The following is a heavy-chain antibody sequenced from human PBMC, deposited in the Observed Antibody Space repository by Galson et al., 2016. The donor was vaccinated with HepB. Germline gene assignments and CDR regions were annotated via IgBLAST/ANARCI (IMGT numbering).Heavy chain of an antibody. CDR2: ISPGTAYI. Sequence: SLRLSCAASGFNFRNYTMNWVRQAPGKGLEWLASISPGTAYIYYAHSLKGRLTISRDDAQNSVYLQMDSLIADDSVVYYCARSGSRGYFYMNHFDYWVQGILVTVSS. D-gene: IGHD3-22*01. CDR3: ARSGSRGYFYMNHFDY. J-gene: IGHJ4*02. V-gene: IGHV3-21*01. CDR1: GFNFRNYT.